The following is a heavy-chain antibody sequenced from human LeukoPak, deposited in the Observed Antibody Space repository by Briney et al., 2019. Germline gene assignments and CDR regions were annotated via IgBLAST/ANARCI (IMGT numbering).Heavy chain of an antibody. CDR1: GFTFSDHY. V-gene: IGHV3-23*01. D-gene: IGHD1-1*01. Sequence: GGSLRLSCAASGFTFSDHYMDWVRQAPGKGLEWVSAISGSGGSTYYADSVKGRFTISRDNSKISLYLQMNSLRAEDTAVYYCAKNWNTGGTNFYYYYMDVWGKGTTVTVSS. CDR3: AKNWNTGGTNFYYYYMDV. J-gene: IGHJ6*03. CDR2: ISGSGGST.